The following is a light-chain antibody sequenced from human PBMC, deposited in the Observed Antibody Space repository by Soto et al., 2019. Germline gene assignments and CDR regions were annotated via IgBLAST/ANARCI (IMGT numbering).Light chain of an antibody. V-gene: IGKV3-20*01. CDR2: GAS. CDR3: QQYGSSPPIT. Sequence: EVVVTQSPVILSLSPGERASLSCGASQSITSSYLAWYQQKPGQAPRLLIYGASSRATGIPDRFSGSGSGTDFTLTISRLEPEDFAVYYCQQYGSSPPITFGQGTRLEIK. J-gene: IGKJ5*01. CDR1: QSITSSY.